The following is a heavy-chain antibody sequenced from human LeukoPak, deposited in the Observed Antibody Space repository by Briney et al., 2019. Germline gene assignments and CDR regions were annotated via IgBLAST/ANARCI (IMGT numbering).Heavy chain of an antibody. CDR1: GGTFSSYA. CDR3: ARRRYYDSSGYSLDY. CDR2: IIPIFGTA. D-gene: IGHD3-22*01. V-gene: IGHV1-69*13. J-gene: IGHJ4*02. Sequence: ASVKVSCTASGGTFSSYAISWVRQAPGQGLEWMGGIIPIFGTANYAQKFQGRVTITADESTSTAYMELSSLRSEDTAVYYCARRRYYDSSGYSLDYWGQGTLVTVSS.